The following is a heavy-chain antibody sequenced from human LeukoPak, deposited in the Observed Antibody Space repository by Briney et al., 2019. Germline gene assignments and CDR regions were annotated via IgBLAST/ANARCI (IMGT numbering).Heavy chain of an antibody. CDR1: GYPYTKGG. D-gene: IGHD1-14*01. J-gene: IGHJ5*02. CDR3: ATGPRNDP. Sequence: GASVKVSCKTSGYPYTKGGINWVRQTAGQGLEWLGWVHPDNGNTYYAQRFRGRVTMSRDTSTTTAYMELSGLRSNDTAVYFCATGPRNDPWGQGTLVTVSS. V-gene: IGHV1-8*01. CDR2: VHPDNGNT.